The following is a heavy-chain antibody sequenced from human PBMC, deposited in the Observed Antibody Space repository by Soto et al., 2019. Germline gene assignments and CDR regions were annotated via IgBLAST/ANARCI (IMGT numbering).Heavy chain of an antibody. CDR2: VNAGNGNT. D-gene: IGHD5-12*01. V-gene: IGHV1-3*01. J-gene: IGHJ6*02. CDR1: GYTFTSYA. CDR3: AREGVAPYYYYGMDV. Sequence: ASVTVSCKASGYTFTSYAMRWVRQAPGQRLEWMGWVNAGNGNTKYSQKFQGRVTITRDTSTSTVHMEVRSLRSDDTAVYYCAREGVAPYYYYGMDVWGQGTPVTVSS.